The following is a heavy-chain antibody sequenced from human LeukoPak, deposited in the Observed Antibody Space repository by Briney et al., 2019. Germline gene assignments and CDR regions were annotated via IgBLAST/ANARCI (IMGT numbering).Heavy chain of an antibody. Sequence: SETLSLTCTVSGGSISSYYWSWIRQPPGKGLEWIGYIYYSGSTNYNPSLKSRVTISVDTSKNQFSLKLSSVTAADTAVYYCARGAGSPAMYYYYYGMDVWGQGTTVTVSS. CDR2: IYYSGST. V-gene: IGHV4-59*01. CDR1: GGSISSYY. D-gene: IGHD3-10*01. J-gene: IGHJ6*02. CDR3: ARGAGSPAMYYYYYGMDV.